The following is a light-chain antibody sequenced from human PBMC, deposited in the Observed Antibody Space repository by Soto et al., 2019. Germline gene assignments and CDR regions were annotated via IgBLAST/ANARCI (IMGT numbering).Light chain of an antibody. V-gene: IGLV2-8*01. J-gene: IGLJ2*01. Sequence: QSALTQPPSASGSPGQSVTISCTGPSSDVGDYKYISWYQQHPGKAPKLMIYEVSKRPSGVPDRFSGSKSGNTASLTVSGLQGEDEADYYCSSYAGSNIVVFGGGTKLT. CDR2: EVS. CDR3: SSYAGSNIVV. CDR1: SSDVGDYKY.